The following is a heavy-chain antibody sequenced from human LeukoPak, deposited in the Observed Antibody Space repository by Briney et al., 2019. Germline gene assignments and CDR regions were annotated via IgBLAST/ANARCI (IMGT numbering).Heavy chain of an antibody. V-gene: IGHV3-53*01. Sequence: PGGSLRLSCAASGLTGSHNYVSWVRQAPGKGLEWVSAIHTSGDTCYADSVKGRFTISRDTSKNTLYLQINSLRIEDTGVYYCIVFGDSNHWGQGTLVTVSS. D-gene: IGHD4-17*01. CDR2: IHTSGDT. CDR1: GLTGSHNY. J-gene: IGHJ5*02. CDR3: IVFGDSNH.